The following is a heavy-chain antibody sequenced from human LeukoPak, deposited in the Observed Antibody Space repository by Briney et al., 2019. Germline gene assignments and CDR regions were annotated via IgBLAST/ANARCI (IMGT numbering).Heavy chain of an antibody. CDR3: ARDLSAGGSPEGKNTFDI. CDR1: GYTFTGYY. V-gene: IGHV1-2*04. J-gene: IGHJ3*02. Sequence: GASVKVSCKASGYTFTGYYMHWVRQAPGQGLEWMGWINPNRGGTNYAQKFQGWVTMTSDTSISTAYMELSRLRSDDTAVYYCARDLSAGGSPEGKNTFDIWGQGTMVTVSS. CDR2: INPNRGGT. D-gene: IGHD6-13*01.